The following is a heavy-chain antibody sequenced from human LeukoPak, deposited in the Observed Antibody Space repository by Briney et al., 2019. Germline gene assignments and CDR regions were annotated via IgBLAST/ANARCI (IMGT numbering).Heavy chain of an antibody. CDR2: INTVGSST. CDR3: ARDSPLNYYYYMDV. J-gene: IGHJ6*03. V-gene: IGHV3-74*01. Sequence: GGSLRLSCAASGFTFSSYWMHWVRQAPGKGLVWVSRINTVGSSTSYADSVRGRFTISRDNAKNTLYLQMNSLRAEDTAVYYCARDSPLNYYYYMDVWGKGTTVTVSS. CDR1: GFTFSSYW.